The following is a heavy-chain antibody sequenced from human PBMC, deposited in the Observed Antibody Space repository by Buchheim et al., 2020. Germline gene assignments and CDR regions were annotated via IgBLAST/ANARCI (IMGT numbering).Heavy chain of an antibody. J-gene: IGHJ4*02. CDR2: ISSSSSYI. Sequence: EVQLLESGGGLVQPGGSLRLSCAASGFTFSSYAMNWVRQAPGKGLEWVSSISSSSSYIYYADSVKGRFTISRDNAKNSLYLQMNSLRAEDTAVYYCARDLLYYDFWSGYPYYFDYWGQGTL. V-gene: IGHV3-21*01. CDR1: GFTFSSYA. CDR3: ARDLLYYDFWSGYPYYFDY. D-gene: IGHD3-3*01.